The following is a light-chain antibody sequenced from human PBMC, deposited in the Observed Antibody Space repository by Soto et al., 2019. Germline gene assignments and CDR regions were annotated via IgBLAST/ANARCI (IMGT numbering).Light chain of an antibody. V-gene: IGKV3-15*01. CDR3: QQYSSWPFT. Sequence: EIVLTQSPATLSVFPGEKATLSCGASQSVSNNLAWYHQKPGQAPRPLIYGASTRATGVPARFSGSGSGTEFTLPISRLQSEDSAIYYCQQYSSWPFTFGPGTKVAIE. CDR1: QSVSNN. CDR2: GAS. J-gene: IGKJ3*01.